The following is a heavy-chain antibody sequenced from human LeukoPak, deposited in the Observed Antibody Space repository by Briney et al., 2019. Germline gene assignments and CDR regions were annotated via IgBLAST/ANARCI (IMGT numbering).Heavy chain of an antibody. J-gene: IGHJ4*02. CDR2: ISWNSGSI. D-gene: IGHD3-22*01. V-gene: IGHV3-9*01. CDR1: GFTFDDYA. Sequence: GGSLRLSCAASGFTFDDYAMHWVRQAPGKGLEWVSGISWNSGSIGYADSVKGRFTISRDNAKNSLYLQMNSLRAEDTALYYCAKDKHYYDSSGPDYWGQGTLVTVSS. CDR3: AKDKHYYDSSGPDY.